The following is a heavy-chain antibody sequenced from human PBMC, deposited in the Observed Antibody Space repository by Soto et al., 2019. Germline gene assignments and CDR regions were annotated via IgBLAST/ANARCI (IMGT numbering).Heavy chain of an antibody. J-gene: IGHJ3*02. D-gene: IGHD6-13*01. CDR3: ARGGGIAAENAFDI. CDR2: IGTAGDT. V-gene: IGHV3-13*01. Sequence: PGGSLRLSCAASGFTFSSYDMHWVRQATGKGLEWVSAIGTAGDTYYPGSVKGRFTISRENAKNSLYLQMNSLSAGDTAVYYCARGGGIAAENAFDIWGQGTMVTVSS. CDR1: GFTFSSYD.